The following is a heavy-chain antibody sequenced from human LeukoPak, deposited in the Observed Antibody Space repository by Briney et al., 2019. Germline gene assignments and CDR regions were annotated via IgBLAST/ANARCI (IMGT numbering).Heavy chain of an antibody. CDR2: IYHSGST. Sequence: PSETLSLTCSVSGGFNTRYYWSWIRQPPGKGLEWIGYIYHSGSTYYNPSLKSRVTISVDRSKNQFSLKLSSVTAADTAVYYCARDATTVVTRYFDYWGQGTLVTVSS. V-gene: IGHV4-59*12. D-gene: IGHD4-23*01. CDR3: ARDATTVVTRYFDY. CDR1: GGFNTRYY. J-gene: IGHJ4*02.